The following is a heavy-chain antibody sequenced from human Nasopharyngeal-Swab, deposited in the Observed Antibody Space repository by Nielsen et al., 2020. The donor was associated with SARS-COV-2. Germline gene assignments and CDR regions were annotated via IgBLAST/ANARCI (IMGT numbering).Heavy chain of an antibody. CDR3: ARESPPYYHQKGSFDY. Sequence: WIRQPRGKGLEWSGYIYYSGSTYYNPSLKSRVTISGDTSKNEFSLKLSSVTAADTAVFYCARESPPYYHQKGSFDYWGQGTLVTVSS. J-gene: IGHJ4*02. V-gene: IGHV4-30-4*01. CDR2: IYYSGST. D-gene: IGHD3-10*01.